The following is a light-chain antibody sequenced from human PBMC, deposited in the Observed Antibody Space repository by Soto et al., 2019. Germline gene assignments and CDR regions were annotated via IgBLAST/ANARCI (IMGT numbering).Light chain of an antibody. CDR2: KAS. Sequence: DIQMTQSPSTLSASVGDRVTITCRARQNINRWLAWYQQRPGKAPNLLIHKASTLEVGVPSRFSGSASGTEFTLTISSLQPDDFAVYFCLQYNDYPLSFGGGTKVDIK. V-gene: IGKV1-5*03. J-gene: IGKJ4*01. CDR3: LQYNDYPLS. CDR1: QNINRW.